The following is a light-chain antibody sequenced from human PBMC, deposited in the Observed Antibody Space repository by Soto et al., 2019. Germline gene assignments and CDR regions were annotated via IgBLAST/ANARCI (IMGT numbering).Light chain of an antibody. J-gene: IGKJ1*01. CDR3: QQYNNWPKT. Sequence: GDTVTITCQASQDISHYLNWYQRKPGKALKLLIYDASNLHPGVPSRFRGSGSGTEFTLTISSLQSEDFAVYYCQQYNNWPKTFGQGTKVDIK. CDR1: QDISHY. V-gene: IGKV1-33*01. CDR2: DAS.